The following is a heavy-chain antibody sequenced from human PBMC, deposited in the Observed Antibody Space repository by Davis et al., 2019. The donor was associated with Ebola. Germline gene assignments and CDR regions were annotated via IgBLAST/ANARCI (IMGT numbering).Heavy chain of an antibody. J-gene: IGHJ4*02. V-gene: IGHV1-8*01. D-gene: IGHD3-3*01. CDR2: MNPNSGNT. CDR1: GYTFTSYD. CDR3: ARDRAIRFLEGPGCFDY. Sequence: ASVKVSCKASGYTFTSYDINWVRQATGQGLEWMGWMNPNSGNTGYAQKFQGRVTMTRNTSISTAYMELRSLRSDDTAVYYCARDRAIRFLEGPGCFDYWGQGTLVTVSS.